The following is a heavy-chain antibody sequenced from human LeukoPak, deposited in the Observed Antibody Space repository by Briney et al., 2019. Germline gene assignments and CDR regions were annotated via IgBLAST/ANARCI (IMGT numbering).Heavy chain of an antibody. D-gene: IGHD1-7*01. V-gene: IGHV1-8*03. CDR3: ARAPSWNYNRYYYYYVDV. CDR2: MNPNSGNT. Sequence: ASVKVSCKTSGYTFTNFDINWVRQASGHGREWMGWMNPNSGNTGYAQKFQGRVTITRNTSISTAYMELSSLRSEDTAVYYCARAPSWNYNRYYYYYVDVWGRGTTVTVSS. J-gene: IGHJ6*03. CDR1: GYTFTNFD.